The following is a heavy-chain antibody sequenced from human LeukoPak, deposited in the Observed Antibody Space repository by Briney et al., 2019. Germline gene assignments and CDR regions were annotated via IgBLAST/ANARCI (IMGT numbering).Heavy chain of an antibody. V-gene: IGHV4-59*06. D-gene: IGHD3-22*01. Sequence: SETLSLTCTVSGGSISSYYWSWIRQPPGKGLEWIGYIYYSGSTYYNPSLKSRVTISVDTSKNQFSLKLSSVTAADTAVYYCAAYDSSGYYYGGNFDYWGQGTLVTVSS. CDR3: AAYDSSGYYYGGNFDY. CDR1: GGSISSYY. J-gene: IGHJ4*02. CDR2: IYYSGST.